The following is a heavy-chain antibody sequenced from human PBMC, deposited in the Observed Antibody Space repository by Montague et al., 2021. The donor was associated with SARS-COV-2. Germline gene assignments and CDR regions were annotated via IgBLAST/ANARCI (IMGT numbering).Heavy chain of an antibody. J-gene: IGHJ6*02. V-gene: IGHV4-34*01. CDR1: GGSFSGYY. CDR2: INHSGST. D-gene: IGHD2-2*01. CDR3: TREGYQVLWSDYYYYGMDV. Sequence: SETLSLTCAVYGGSFSGYYWSWIRQPPGKGLEWTGEINHSGSTNYNSSLKSQVTISVDTSKNQFSLKLSSVTAADTAVYYCTREGYQVLWSDYYYYGMDVWGQGTTVTVSS.